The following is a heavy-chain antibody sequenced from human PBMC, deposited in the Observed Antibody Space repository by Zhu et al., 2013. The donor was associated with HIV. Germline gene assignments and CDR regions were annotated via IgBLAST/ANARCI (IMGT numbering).Heavy chain of an antibody. Sequence: QVQLLQSGPEVKKPGASVRVSCKASGYLFSNYGISWVRQAPGQGLEWMGLIDPTGVDTRYAQNFQGRVTVTSDTSTSAVYMELSSLRSEDTAVYYCARGAGGIPGVTKYNWFDPWGQGTLVTVSS. V-gene: IGHV1-46*01. CDR2: IDPTGVDT. D-gene: IGHD5-18*01. CDR3: ARGAGGIPGVTKYNWFDP. CDR1: GYLFSNYG. J-gene: IGHJ5*02.